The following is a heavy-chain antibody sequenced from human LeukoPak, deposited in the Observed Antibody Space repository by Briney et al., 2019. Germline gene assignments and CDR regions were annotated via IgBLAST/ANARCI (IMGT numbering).Heavy chain of an antibody. D-gene: IGHD3-10*01. CDR1: GGSISSGGYY. V-gene: IGHV4-31*03. Sequence: SETLSLTCTVSGGSISSGGYYWSWIRQHPGKGLEWIGYIYYSGSTYYNPSLKSRVTISVDTSKNQFSLKLSSVTAADTAVYYCARGPYGSGSYYGSRYYYGMDVWGQGTTVTVSS. CDR2: IYYSGST. J-gene: IGHJ6*02. CDR3: ARGPYGSGSYYGSRYYYGMDV.